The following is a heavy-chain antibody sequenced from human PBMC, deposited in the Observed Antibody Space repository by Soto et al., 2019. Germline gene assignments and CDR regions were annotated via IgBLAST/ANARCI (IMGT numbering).Heavy chain of an antibody. V-gene: IGHV1-69*02. CDR2: IIPILGIA. CDR3: ARQVGATSPFDY. J-gene: IGHJ4*02. CDR1: GGTFSSYT. Sequence: QVQLVQSGAEVKKPGSSVKVSCKASGGTFSSYTISWVRQAPGQGLEWMGRIIPILGIANYAQKFQGRVTITADKSTSTAYMELSSLRSEDTAVYYCARQVGATSPFDYCGQGTLVTVSS. D-gene: IGHD1-26*01.